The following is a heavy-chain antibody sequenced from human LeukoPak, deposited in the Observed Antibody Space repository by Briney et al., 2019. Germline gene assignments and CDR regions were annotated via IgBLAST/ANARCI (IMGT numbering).Heavy chain of an antibody. CDR3: VSQTYYYDSSGYYTTFHLDY. D-gene: IGHD3-22*01. J-gene: IGHJ4*02. Sequence: ASVKVSCKASGYTFTSYYMHWVRQAPGQGLEWMGIINPSGGSTSYAQKFQGRVTMTRDTSTSTVYMELSSLRSEDTAVYYCVSQTYYYDSSGYYTTFHLDYWGQGTLVTVSS. CDR1: GYTFTSYY. V-gene: IGHV1-46*01. CDR2: INPSGGST.